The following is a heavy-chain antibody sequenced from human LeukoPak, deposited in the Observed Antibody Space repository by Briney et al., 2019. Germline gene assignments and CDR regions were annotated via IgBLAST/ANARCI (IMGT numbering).Heavy chain of an antibody. D-gene: IGHD3-22*01. J-gene: IGHJ4*02. CDR1: GGSISSYY. CDR3: ARARLDSSGRFDS. Sequence: SETLSLTCTVSGGSISSYYWSWIRQPPGKGLEWIGYIYYGGSTDYNPSLKSRVTISKDTSKTQFSLRLSSVTSADTAVYYCARARLDSSGRFDSWGPGTLVTVSS. V-gene: IGHV4-59*01. CDR2: IYYGGST.